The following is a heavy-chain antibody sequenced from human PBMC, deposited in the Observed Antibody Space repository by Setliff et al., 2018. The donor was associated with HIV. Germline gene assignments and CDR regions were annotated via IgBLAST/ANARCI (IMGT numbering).Heavy chain of an antibody. CDR1: GGSISSYY. CDR3: ATSPAGEILGSRPFYFDY. Sequence: SETLSLTCTVSGGSISSYYWSWIRQPPGKGLEWIGYIYTSGSTNYNPSLKSRVTISVDTSKNQFSLKLSSVTAADTAVYYCATSPAGEILGSRPFYFDYWGQGTLVTVSS. V-gene: IGHV4-4*09. CDR2: IYTSGST. J-gene: IGHJ4*02. D-gene: IGHD3-10*01.